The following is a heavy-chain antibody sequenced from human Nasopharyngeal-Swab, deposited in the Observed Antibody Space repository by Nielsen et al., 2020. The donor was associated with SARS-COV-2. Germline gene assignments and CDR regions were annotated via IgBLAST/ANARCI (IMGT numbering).Heavy chain of an antibody. J-gene: IGHJ4*02. CDR2: IAHDASNE. Sequence: VRQAPGKGLEWVAFIAHDASNEYYGDSVKGRFSISRDSSKNTLYLQMDSLRGEDTDVYYCARDAPAHYGAFYWGRGTLVTVSS. CDR3: ARDAPAHYGAFY. D-gene: IGHD4-17*01. V-gene: IGHV3-30*03.